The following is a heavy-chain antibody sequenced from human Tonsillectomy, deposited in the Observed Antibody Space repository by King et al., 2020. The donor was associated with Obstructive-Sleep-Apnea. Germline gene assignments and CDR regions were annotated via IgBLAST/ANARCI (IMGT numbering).Heavy chain of an antibody. J-gene: IGHJ4*02. Sequence: VQLVEAGGGLGQPGGSLRLSWTVAGFTFINYWMTWVRQAPGKGLEWVANIKQDGGEKYYVGSVKGRFTISRDNAKNSLYLQMKSLRAEDTAVYYCARDRPRDDYGDLHEVYWGQGTLVTVSS. CDR2: IKQDGGEK. D-gene: IGHD4-17*01. CDR1: GFTFINYW. V-gene: IGHV3-7*01. CDR3: ARDRPRDDYGDLHEVY.